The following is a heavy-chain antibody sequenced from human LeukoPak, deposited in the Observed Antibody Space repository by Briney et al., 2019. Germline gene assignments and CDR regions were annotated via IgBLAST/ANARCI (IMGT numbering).Heavy chain of an antibody. CDR3: ARASGWYSYYYYGMDV. Sequence: SETLSLTCTVSGGSISSSSYYWGWIRQPPGKGLEWIGSIYYSGSTYYNPSLKSRVTISVDTSKNQFSLKLSSVTAADTAVYYCARASGWYSYYYYGMDVWGQGTTVTVSS. V-gene: IGHV4-39*07. CDR1: GGSISSSSYY. D-gene: IGHD6-19*01. CDR2: IYYSGST. J-gene: IGHJ6*02.